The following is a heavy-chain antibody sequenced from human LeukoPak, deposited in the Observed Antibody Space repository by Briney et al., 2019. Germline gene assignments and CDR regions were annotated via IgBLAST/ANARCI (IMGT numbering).Heavy chain of an antibody. CDR1: GYTFTGYY. Sequence: AASVKVCCKASGYTFTGYYMHWVRQAPGQGLEWMGWINPNSGGTNYAQKFQGRVTMTRDTSISTAYMELSRLRSDDTAVYYCARDRDDYGGNPDYWGQGTLVTVSS. J-gene: IGHJ4*02. CDR2: INPNSGGT. CDR3: ARDRDDYGGNPDY. V-gene: IGHV1-2*02. D-gene: IGHD4-23*01.